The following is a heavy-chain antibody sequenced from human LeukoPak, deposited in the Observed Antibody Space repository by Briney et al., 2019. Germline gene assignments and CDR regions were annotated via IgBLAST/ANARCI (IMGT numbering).Heavy chain of an antibody. Sequence: SETLSLTCTVSGGSVSSGGYYWSWIRQPPGKGLEWIGYIYYSGSTNYNPSLKSRVTISVDTSKNQFSLKLSSVTAADTAVYYCARASSSGDYWGQGTLVTVSS. CDR2: IYYSGST. V-gene: IGHV4-61*08. CDR1: GGSVSSGGYY. D-gene: IGHD6-6*01. J-gene: IGHJ4*02. CDR3: ARASSSGDY.